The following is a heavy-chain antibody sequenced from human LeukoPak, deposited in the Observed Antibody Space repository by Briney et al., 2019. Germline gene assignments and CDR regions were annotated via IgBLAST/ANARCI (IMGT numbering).Heavy chain of an antibody. CDR1: GGSISSSSYY. J-gene: IGHJ4*02. CDR2: IYYSGST. CDR3: ARPSDSSGY. D-gene: IGHD3-22*01. V-gene: IGHV4-39*01. Sequence: SETLSLTCTVSGGSISSSSYYWGWIRQPPGKGLEWIGSIYYSGSTYYNPSLKSRVTISVDTSKNQFSLKLSSVTAAGTAVYYCARPSDSSGYWGQGTLVTVSS.